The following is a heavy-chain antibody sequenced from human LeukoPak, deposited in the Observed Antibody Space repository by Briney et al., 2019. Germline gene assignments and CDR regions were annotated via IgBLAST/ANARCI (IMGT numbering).Heavy chain of an antibody. CDR1: GGPFSGYY. J-gene: IGHJ6*03. V-gene: IGHV4-34*01. CDR2: INHSGHH. CDR3: ARGRDYGYYADSHYYYYYYMDV. Sequence: SETLSLTCAVYGGPFSGYYWSWMRPPPGKGREGIGEINHSGHHNYHPSLKSRVNKRVDTPNKQFFLKLSLVTAAIPGVYCWARGRDYGYYADSHYYYYYYMDVWGKGTTVTVSS. D-gene: IGHD4-17*01.